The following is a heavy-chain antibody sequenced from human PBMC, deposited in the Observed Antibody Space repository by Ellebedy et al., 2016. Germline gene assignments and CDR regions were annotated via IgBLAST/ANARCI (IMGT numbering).Heavy chain of an antibody. CDR2: IKDDGSKT. Sequence: GGSLRLSXEASGFTFSSSWMSWVRQAPGKGLEWMGNIKDDGSKTYYVDSVRGRFTISRDNRKNSLYLQMNGLRAEDTAVYYCATQDYSNHRSWGQGNFVTVSS. J-gene: IGHJ4*02. V-gene: IGHV3-7*01. D-gene: IGHD4-11*01. CDR3: ATQDYSNHRS. CDR1: GFTFSSSW.